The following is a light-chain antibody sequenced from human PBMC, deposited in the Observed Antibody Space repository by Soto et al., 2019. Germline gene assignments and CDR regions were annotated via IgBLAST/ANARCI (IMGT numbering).Light chain of an antibody. CDR3: QQDDTLPPFT. Sequence: DIQMTQSPAALSVSVGERVTITCQASQDIYIYLNWYQQKQGEAPNLLIYDASNLEAGVPSRFSGSGSGTHFTLTITSLQPEDIATYYCQQDDTLPPFTFGPGTRLDLK. V-gene: IGKV1-33*01. CDR1: QDIYIY. J-gene: IGKJ2*01. CDR2: DAS.